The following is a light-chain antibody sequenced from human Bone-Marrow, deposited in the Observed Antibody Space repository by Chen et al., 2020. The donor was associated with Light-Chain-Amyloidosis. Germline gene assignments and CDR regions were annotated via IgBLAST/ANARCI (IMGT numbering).Light chain of an antibody. CDR1: DLPTKY. CDR2: RET. Sequence: SYELTQPPSVSVSPGQTARITCSEVDLPTKYAYWYQQKPGQAPVLVIHRETERPSGISERFSASSSGTTATLTISGVQAEDEADYHCQSADSSGTYEVIFGGGTKLTVL. CDR3: QSADSSGTYEVI. J-gene: IGLJ2*01. V-gene: IGLV3-25*03.